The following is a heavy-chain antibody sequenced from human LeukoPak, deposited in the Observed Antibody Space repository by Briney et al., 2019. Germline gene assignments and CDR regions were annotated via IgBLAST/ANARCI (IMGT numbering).Heavy chain of an antibody. V-gene: IGHV1-2*02. CDR3: AREGSYGYEVDY. CDR1: GYTFTGYY. Sequence: ASVKVSCKASGYTFTGYYMHWVRQAPGQGLEWMGWIDPNSGGTNYAQKFQGRVTMTRDTSISTAYMELSRLRSDDTAVYYCAREGSYGYEVDYWGQGTLVTVSS. D-gene: IGHD5-18*01. J-gene: IGHJ4*02. CDR2: IDPNSGGT.